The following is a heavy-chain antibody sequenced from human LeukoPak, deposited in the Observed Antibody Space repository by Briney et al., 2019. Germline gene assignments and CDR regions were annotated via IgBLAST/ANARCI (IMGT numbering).Heavy chain of an antibody. CDR1: GGSIRTFY. CDR3: ASYSRGDAFDI. Sequence: SETLSLTCTVSGGSIRTFYLSWIRQPVGKGLEWIGRMSPSATTYNPSLKSRVTMSIDTSKSQFFLNLRSVTAADTAVYYCASYSRGDAFDIWGQGTMVTVSS. V-gene: IGHV4-4*07. J-gene: IGHJ3*02. CDR2: MSPSATT. D-gene: IGHD3-10*01.